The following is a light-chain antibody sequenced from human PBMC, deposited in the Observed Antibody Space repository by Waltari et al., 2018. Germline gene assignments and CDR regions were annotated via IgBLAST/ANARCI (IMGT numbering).Light chain of an antibody. CDR2: CAS. CDR1: QSVLSSFNNKNY. V-gene: IGKV4-1*01. Sequence: DIVMTQSPDSLAVSLGERATINCKSSQSVLSSFNNKNYLAWFQHKPGHPPKFIINCASTRQAVVPDRFSGSGSETDFTLAISGLQGEDVAVYYCQQYYTAPLTFGGGTMVEIK. J-gene: IGKJ4*01. CDR3: QQYYTAPLT.